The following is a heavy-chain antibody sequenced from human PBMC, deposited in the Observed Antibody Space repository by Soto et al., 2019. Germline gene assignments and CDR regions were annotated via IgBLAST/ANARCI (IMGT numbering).Heavy chain of an antibody. J-gene: IGHJ4*02. CDR1: GFTFSNSA. Sequence: QMQLVQSGPEVKKPGTSVKVSCKASGFTFSNSAVQWVRQARGQRLEWIGWIVVGSGNTNYAQKFQERVTITRYMSTTTAYMELSSLRSVDTAVYYCATDKGDSYGYGNYWGQGTLVTVSS. CDR2: IVVGSGNT. D-gene: IGHD5-18*01. V-gene: IGHV1-58*01. CDR3: ATDKGDSYGYGNY.